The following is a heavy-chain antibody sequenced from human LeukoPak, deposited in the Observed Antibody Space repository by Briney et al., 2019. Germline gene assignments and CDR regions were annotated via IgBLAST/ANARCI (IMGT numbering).Heavy chain of an antibody. CDR3: VRATTRYYFDY. Sequence: ASVKVSCKASGYTFTGYYMHWVRQAPGQGLEWTGWINPNSGGTNYAQKFQGRVTMTRDTAISTAYMELSRLSSGDTAIYYCVRATTRYYFDYWGQGTLVTVSS. D-gene: IGHD1-1*01. CDR1: GYTFTGYY. V-gene: IGHV1-2*02. CDR2: INPNSGGT. J-gene: IGHJ4*02.